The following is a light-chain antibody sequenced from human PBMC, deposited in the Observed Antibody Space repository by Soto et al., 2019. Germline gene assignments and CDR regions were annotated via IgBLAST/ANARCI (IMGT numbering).Light chain of an antibody. J-gene: IGKJ5*01. CDR1: QGIGNF. Sequence: GDRVTITCRASQGIGNFLAWYQQKPGEGPRLLIYAASILQSGFPSRFSGGGSGTDFTLTISSLQPEDVATYYCQRYNTAVMAFGQGTRLDI. V-gene: IGKV1-27*01. CDR2: AAS. CDR3: QRYNTAVMA.